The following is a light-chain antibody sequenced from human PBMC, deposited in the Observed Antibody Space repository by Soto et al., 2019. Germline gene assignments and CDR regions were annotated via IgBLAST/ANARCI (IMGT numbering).Light chain of an antibody. CDR1: SGNIASNY. CDR2: DDN. Sequence: NFMLTQPHSVSESPGKTVTISCTRSSGNIASNYVQWYQQRPGSAPSTVIYDDNQRPSGVPDRFSASIDRSSNSAFLIISTLKTEDEADYYCQSYDSSNPVVFGGGTKLT. CDR3: QSYDSSNPVV. J-gene: IGLJ2*01. V-gene: IGLV6-57*04.